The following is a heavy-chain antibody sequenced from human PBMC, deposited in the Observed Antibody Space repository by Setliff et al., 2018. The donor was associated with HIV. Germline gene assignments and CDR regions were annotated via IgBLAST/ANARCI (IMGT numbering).Heavy chain of an antibody. CDR1: GDTLSSYA. J-gene: IGHJ4*02. D-gene: IGHD2-8*01. V-gene: IGHV1-69*13. CDR2: IIPIFGTA. Sequence: SVKVSCKTSGDTLSSYAITWVRQAPGQGLEWMGRIIPIFGTADYAQKFQGRVTLTADESTSIAYMELNSLKSEDTAVYYCLSDVDGANGGFWGQGSLVTVSS. CDR3: LSDVDGANGGF.